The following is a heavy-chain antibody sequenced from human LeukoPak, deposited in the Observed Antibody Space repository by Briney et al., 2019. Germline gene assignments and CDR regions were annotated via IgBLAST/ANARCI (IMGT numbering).Heavy chain of an antibody. CDR2: ISSSSSYI. V-gene: IGHV3-21*04. J-gene: IGHJ4*02. CDR3: ARLIQKGYCSSTSCYTFDY. Sequence: GGSLRLSCAASGFTFSSYSMNWVRQAPGKGLEWVSSISSSSSYIYYADSVKGRFTISRDNAKNSLYLQMNSLRSDDTAVYYCARLIQKGYCSSTSCYTFDYWGQGTLVTVSS. CDR1: GFTFSSYS. D-gene: IGHD2-2*02.